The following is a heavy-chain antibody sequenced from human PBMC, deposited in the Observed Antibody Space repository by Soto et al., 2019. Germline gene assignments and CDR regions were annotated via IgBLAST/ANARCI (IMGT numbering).Heavy chain of an antibody. V-gene: IGHV1-69*13. CDR2: IIPIFGTA. D-gene: IGHD3-10*01. Sequence: SVKVSCKASGGTFSSYAISWVRQAPGQGLEWMGVIIPIFGTANYAQKFQGRVTITADESTSTAYMELSSLRSEDTAVYYCARDLSEWFGELFPIPDYYYYGMDVWGQGSTVTVSS. CDR1: GGTFSSYA. J-gene: IGHJ6*02. CDR3: ARDLSEWFGELFPIPDYYYYGMDV.